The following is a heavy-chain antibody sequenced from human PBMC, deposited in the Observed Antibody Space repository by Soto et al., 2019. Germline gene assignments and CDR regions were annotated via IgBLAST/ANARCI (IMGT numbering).Heavy chain of an antibody. J-gene: IGHJ4*02. CDR3: ARSHSSSWSNKAIDY. V-gene: IGHV4-34*01. Sequence: PSETLSLTCAVYGGSFSGYYWSWIRQPPGKGLEWIGETNHSGSTNYNPSLKSRVTISVDTSKNQFSLKLSSVTAADTAVYYCARSHSSSWSNKAIDYWGQGTLVTVSS. D-gene: IGHD6-13*01. CDR1: GGSFSGYY. CDR2: TNHSGST.